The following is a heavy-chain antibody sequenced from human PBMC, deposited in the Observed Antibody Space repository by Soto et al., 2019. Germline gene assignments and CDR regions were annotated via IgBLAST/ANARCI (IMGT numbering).Heavy chain of an antibody. D-gene: IGHD3-3*01. J-gene: IGHJ5*02. V-gene: IGHV4-59*01. CDR2: IYYSGST. CDR3: ARDGTYYDFWSGYYIGNWFDP. Sequence: KPSETLSLTCTVSGGSISSYYWSWIRQPPGKGLEWIGYIYYSGSTNYNPSLKSRVTISVDTSKNQFSLKLSSVTAADTAVYYCARDGTYYDFWSGYYIGNWFDPWGQGTLVTVSS. CDR1: GGSISSYY.